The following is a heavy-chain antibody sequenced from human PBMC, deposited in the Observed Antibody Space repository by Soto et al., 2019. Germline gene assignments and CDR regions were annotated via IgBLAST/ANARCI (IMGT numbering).Heavy chain of an antibody. J-gene: IGHJ4*02. CDR2: IRDRAYNYAT. CDR3: TRLISAAQDY. Sequence: EVLLVESGGGLVQPGGSLKLSCAASGFVFKDSSIHWVRPASGKGLEWVGRIRDRAYNYATAYAASVEGRFTISRDDSDNTAYLHMSSLKTEDTAIYYCTRLISAAQDYWGQGTLVTVSS. D-gene: IGHD3-10*01. V-gene: IGHV3-73*01. CDR1: GFVFKDSS.